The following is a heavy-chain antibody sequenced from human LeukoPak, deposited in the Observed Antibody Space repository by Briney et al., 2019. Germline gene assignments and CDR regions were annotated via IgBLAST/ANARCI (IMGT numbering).Heavy chain of an antibody. CDR2: IYHSGST. V-gene: IGHV4-38-2*01. CDR3: ARLNTAMVTWGDNWFDP. J-gene: IGHJ5*02. D-gene: IGHD5-18*01. CDR1: GYSISSGYY. Sequence: SETLSLTCAVSGYSISSGYYWGWIRQPPGKGLEWIGSIYHSGSTYYNPPLKSRVTISVDTSKNQFSLKLSSVTAADTAVYYCARLNTAMVTWGDNWFDPWGQGTLVTVSS.